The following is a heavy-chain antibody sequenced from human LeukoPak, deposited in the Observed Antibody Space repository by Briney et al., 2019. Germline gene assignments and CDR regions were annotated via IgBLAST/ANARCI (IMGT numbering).Heavy chain of an antibody. J-gene: IGHJ4*02. CDR3: ARDKSITMVRGVILN. D-gene: IGHD3-10*01. Sequence: GGSLRLSRAASGFTFSSYSMNWVRQAPGKGLEWVSSISSSSSYIYYADSVKGRFTISRGNAKNSLYLQMNSLRAEDTAVYYCARDKSITMVRGVILNWGQGTLVTVSS. CDR2: ISSSSSYI. V-gene: IGHV3-21*01. CDR1: GFTFSSYS.